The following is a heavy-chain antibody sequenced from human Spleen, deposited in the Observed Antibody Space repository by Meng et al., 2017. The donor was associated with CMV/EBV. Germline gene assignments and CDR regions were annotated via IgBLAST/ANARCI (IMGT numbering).Heavy chain of an antibody. D-gene: IGHD2/OR15-2a*01. J-gene: IGHJ5*02. CDR2: IYYVGST. CDR1: GGSISTYY. Sequence: SETLSLTCTVSGGSISTYYWSWIRQPPGKGLEWIGYIYYVGSTNYNPSLETRVSISVDTSKNQFSLRLTSVTAADTAVYYCARLISTSGIGNWFDPWGQGTLVTVSS. CDR3: ARLISTSGIGNWFDP. V-gene: IGHV4-59*01.